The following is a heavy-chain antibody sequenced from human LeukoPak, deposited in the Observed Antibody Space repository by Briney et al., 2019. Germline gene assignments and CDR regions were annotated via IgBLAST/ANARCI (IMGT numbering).Heavy chain of an antibody. CDR1: GYTFTSYG. D-gene: IGHD3-10*01. Sequence: ASVTVSFKASGYTFTSYGSSWVRQAPRQRREWRGWISAYNGNTNYSQKPQSRVTMTTDTTTSTADMELRRLRSDDTAVYYCARDSLTGITMVRGGAPGNVYYYYGMDVWGQGTTVSVSS. J-gene: IGHJ6*02. CDR3: ARDSLTGITMVRGGAPGNVYYYYGMDV. V-gene: IGHV1-18*01. CDR2: ISAYNGNT.